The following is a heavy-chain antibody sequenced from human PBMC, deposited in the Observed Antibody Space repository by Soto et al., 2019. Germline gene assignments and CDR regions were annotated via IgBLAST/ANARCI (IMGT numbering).Heavy chain of an antibody. V-gene: IGHV3-21*01. CDR3: ARDVVVPAAKNYYYYGMDV. Sequence: EVQLVESGGGLAKPGGSLRLSCAASGFTFSRYSMNWVPQAPGKGLEWVSSISSSSSYIYYADSVKGRFTISRDNAKNSLYLQMNSLRAEDTAVYYCARDVVVPAAKNYYYYGMDVWGQGTTVTVSS. CDR2: ISSSSSYI. J-gene: IGHJ6*02. D-gene: IGHD2-2*01. CDR1: GFTFSRYS.